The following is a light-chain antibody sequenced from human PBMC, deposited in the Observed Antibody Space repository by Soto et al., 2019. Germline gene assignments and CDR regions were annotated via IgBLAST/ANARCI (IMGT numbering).Light chain of an antibody. J-gene: IGKJ4*01. CDR1: QGITTY. CDR3: QQYHSFPLT. Sequence: DIQMTQSPSSLSASVGDRVTITCRASQGITTYLAWFQQKPGKAPKSLIYAASSLQGGVPSRFSGSGSGTDFTLSISGLQPEDVATYYCQQYHSFPLTFGGGTKVDIK. CDR2: AAS. V-gene: IGKV1-16*01.